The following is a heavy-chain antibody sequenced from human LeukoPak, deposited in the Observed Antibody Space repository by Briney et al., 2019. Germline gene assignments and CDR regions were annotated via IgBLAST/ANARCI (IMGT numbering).Heavy chain of an antibody. CDR2: IIPIFDTA. CDR3: ARDPGDILVAGTFDY. Sequence: GASVKVSCKASGGTFSNYAISWVRQAPGQGLEWMGGIIPIFDTADYAQKFQGRVTITADESTSTAYMELSSLRAEDTAFYYCARDPGDILVAGTFDYWGQGTLVTVSS. V-gene: IGHV1-69*13. CDR1: GGTFSNYA. J-gene: IGHJ4*02. D-gene: IGHD6-19*01.